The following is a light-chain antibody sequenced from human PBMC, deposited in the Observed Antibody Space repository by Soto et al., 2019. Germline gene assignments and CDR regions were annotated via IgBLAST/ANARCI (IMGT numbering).Light chain of an antibody. CDR2: EVT. Sequence: QSVLTQPASVSGSPGQSITISCTGTSRDVGGYDLVSWYQQHPGKAPKPIIYEVTKRPSGVSGRFSGSKSGTTASLTISGLQAEDEADYHCSSYAGSNTYLVFGGGTKVTVL. J-gene: IGLJ2*01. V-gene: IGLV2-23*02. CDR3: SSYAGSNTYLV. CDR1: SRDVGGYDL.